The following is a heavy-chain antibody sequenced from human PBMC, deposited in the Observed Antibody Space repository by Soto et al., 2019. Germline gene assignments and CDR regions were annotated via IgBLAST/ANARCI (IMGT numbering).Heavy chain of an antibody. D-gene: IGHD1-1*01. CDR1: GGSIRGHYW. J-gene: IGHJ6*02. V-gene: IGHV4-4*02. CDR3: AHQTISYTLDV. CDR2: TYHGGAT. Sequence: QVQLQESGPGLVKPSGTLSLTCAVSGGSIRGHYWWSWVRQTPGKGLEWIGETYHGGATYYNPSLKSRVTISTDESKNQLSLKLNFVIAADTAVYYCAHQTISYTLDVWGQGTTVTVSS.